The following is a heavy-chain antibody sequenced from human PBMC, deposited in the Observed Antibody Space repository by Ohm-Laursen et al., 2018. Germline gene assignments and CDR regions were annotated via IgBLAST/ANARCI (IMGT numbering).Heavy chain of an antibody. CDR2: ISSGSVTI. V-gene: IGHV3-11*01. Sequence: SLRLSCAASGFIFGDYSMTWIRQASGKGLEWISYISSGSVTIHYADSVRGRFTISRDNAKDSLFLQMNSLRAEDTAVYYCARDSSGSGGDSDYWGQGTLVTVSS. J-gene: IGHJ4*02. CDR1: GFIFGDYS. CDR3: ARDSSGSGGDSDY. D-gene: IGHD3-10*01.